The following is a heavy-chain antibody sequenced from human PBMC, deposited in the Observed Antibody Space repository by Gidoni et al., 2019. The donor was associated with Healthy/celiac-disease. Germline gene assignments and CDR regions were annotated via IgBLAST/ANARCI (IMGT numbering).Heavy chain of an antibody. J-gene: IGHJ5*02. CDR1: GGTFSSYA. V-gene: IGHV1-69*01. CDR2: IIPIFGTA. D-gene: IGHD2-15*01. CDR3: ARVCCSGGSCYSGWFDP. Sequence: QVQLVQSGAEVKKPGSSVKVSCKASGGTFSSYAISGVRQAPGQGLEWMGGIIPIFGTATDAQKFQGSVTITADESTSTAYMELSSLRSEDTAVYYCARVCCSGGSCYSGWFDPWGQGTLVTVSS.